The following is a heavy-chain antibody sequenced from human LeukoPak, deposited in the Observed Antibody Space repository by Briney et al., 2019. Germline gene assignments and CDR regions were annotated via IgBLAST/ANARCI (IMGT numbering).Heavy chain of an antibody. CDR1: GFSFSSYW. CDR3: ARGSCSTTSCLQVY. V-gene: IGHV3-7*01. J-gene: IGHJ4*02. CDR2: IKQDGSEN. Sequence: GGSLRLSCAASGFSFSSYWMISVRQAPGEGLEWVADIKQDGSENYLVDSVKGRFNISRDSAKNSLYLQMNSLRAEDTAVYYCARGSCSTTSCLQVYWGQGTLVTVSS. D-gene: IGHD2-2*01.